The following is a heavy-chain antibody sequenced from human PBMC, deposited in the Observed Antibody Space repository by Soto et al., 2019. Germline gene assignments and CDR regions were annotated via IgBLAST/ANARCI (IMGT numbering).Heavy chain of an antibody. CDR3: ARHIREYSSESWFDP. D-gene: IGHD6-6*01. CDR1: GGSISSYY. V-gene: IGHV4-59*08. CDR2: IYYSGST. Sequence: SETLSLTCTVSGGSISSYYWSWIRQPPGKGLEWIGYIYYSGSTNYNPSLKSRVTISVDTSKNQFSLKLSSVTAADTAVYYCARHIREYSSESWFDPWGQGTLVTVSS. J-gene: IGHJ5*02.